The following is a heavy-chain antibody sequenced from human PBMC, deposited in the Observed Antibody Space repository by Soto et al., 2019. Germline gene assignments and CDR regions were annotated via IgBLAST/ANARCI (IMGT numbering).Heavy chain of an antibody. V-gene: IGHV3-21*01. J-gene: IGHJ3*02. Sequence: GGSLRLSCVASGFMFTKSTMNWVRQAPGKGLEWVSSITSASDYIFYADSVKGRFTISRDNANNSLYLQMDSLRAEDTAVYYCARVGTGSSTPLDIWGQGTMVTVSS. CDR1: GFMFTKST. D-gene: IGHD3-9*01. CDR3: ARVGTGSSTPLDI. CDR2: ITSASDYI.